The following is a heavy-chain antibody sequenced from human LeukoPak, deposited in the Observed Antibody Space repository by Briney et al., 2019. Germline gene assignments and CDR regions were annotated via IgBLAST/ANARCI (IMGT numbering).Heavy chain of an antibody. CDR3: ARMTTGHDF. CDR1: GTSFSSYY. J-gene: IGHJ4*02. V-gene: IGHV4-34*01. D-gene: IGHD4-17*01. CDR2: VNHSGYT. Sequence: AETLSLTCAVSGTSFSSYYWSWIRQPPGKGLEWIGEVNHSGYTNDNPSLKSRVTISVDTSKNQFSLRLRSVTAADTGVYFCARMTTGHDFWGQGTLVTVSS.